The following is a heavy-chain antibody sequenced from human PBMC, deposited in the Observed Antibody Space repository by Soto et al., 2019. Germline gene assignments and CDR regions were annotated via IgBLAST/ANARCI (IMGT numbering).Heavy chain of an antibody. V-gene: IGHV2-70*04. CDR3: AGIGDTFFDY. J-gene: IGHJ4*02. CDR2: IDWDDDK. D-gene: IGHD2-21*01. Sequence: SGPTLVNPTPTLTLTCTFSGFSLSTRGVRVSWIRQPPGKALEWLARIDWDDDKFYSTSLKTRLTISKDTSKNQVVLTMTNMDPVDTAAYYCAGIGDTFFDYLGQGTRVAVSS. CDR1: GFSLSTRGVR.